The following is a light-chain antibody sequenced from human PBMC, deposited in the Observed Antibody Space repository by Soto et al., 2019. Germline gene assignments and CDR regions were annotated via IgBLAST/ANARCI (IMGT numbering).Light chain of an antibody. CDR1: QTVLFTSNNKNF. Sequence: DIVMTQSPESLAVSLGGRATIHCKSSQTVLFTSNNKNFLAWYQHKVGQPPKLLINWASIRESGVPDRFSGRGSGSDFSLTIINLQAEDVAVYYCQQYYRGPPTFGQGTKVEI. CDR3: QQYYRGPPT. CDR2: WAS. V-gene: IGKV4-1*01. J-gene: IGKJ1*01.